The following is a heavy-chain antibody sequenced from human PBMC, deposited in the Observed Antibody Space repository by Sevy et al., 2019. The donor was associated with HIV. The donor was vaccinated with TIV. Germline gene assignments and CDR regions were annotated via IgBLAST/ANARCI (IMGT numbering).Heavy chain of an antibody. D-gene: IGHD6-13*01. J-gene: IGHJ6*03. Sequence: ASVKVSCKASGYTFTSYGISWVRQAPGQGLEWMGWISAYNGNTNYAQKLQGRVTMTTDTSTSTAYMELRSMRSDDTAVYYCARWGSSWFNYYYYYYMDVWGKWTTVTVSS. CDR1: GYTFTSYG. CDR3: ARWGSSWFNYYYYYYMDV. V-gene: IGHV1-18*04. CDR2: ISAYNGNT.